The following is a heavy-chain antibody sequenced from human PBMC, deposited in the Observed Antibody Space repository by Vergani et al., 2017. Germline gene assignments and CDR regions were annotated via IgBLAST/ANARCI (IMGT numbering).Heavy chain of an antibody. D-gene: IGHD2-15*01. CDR1: GGTFSSYT. CDR2: IIPILGIA. Sequence: QVQLVQSGAEVKKPGSSVKVSCKASGGTFSSYTISWVRQAPGQGLEWMGMIIPILGIANYAQTFQGRVTITADKSTSTAYMELSSLRSEDTAVYYCARPRFTPYCSGGSCHAEYFQHWGQGTLVTVSS. J-gene: IGHJ1*01. V-gene: IGHV1-69*02. CDR3: ARPRFTPYCSGGSCHAEYFQH.